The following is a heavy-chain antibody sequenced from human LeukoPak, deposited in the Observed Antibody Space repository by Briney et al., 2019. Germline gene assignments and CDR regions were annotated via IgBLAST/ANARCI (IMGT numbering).Heavy chain of an antibody. V-gene: IGHV4-39*07. CDR2: ADYSGGT. CDR1: GDSVSSVTDY. J-gene: IGHJ4*02. D-gene: IGHD6-19*01. Sequence: SETLSLTCTVAGDSVSSVTDYWAWIRQPPGKGLEWIASADYSGGTYYNPSLESRVAISADMSKKQISLTLTSVTGADTAVYYCAGERGEEYSSGWYKTNYFDNWGQGIRVTVSS. CDR3: AGERGEEYSSGWYKTNYFDN.